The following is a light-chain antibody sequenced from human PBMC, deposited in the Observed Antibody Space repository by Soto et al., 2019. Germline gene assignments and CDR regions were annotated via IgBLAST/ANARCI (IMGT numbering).Light chain of an antibody. Sequence: EIVLTQSPGALSLSPGERATLSCRASQSVTSNHLAWFQQKPGQAPRLLIYHASTRATGIPDRFSGSGSGTDFTLTIDRLEPEDFAVYYCQQYGGSAYTFGRGTKLEIK. CDR1: QSVTSNH. CDR2: HAS. J-gene: IGKJ2*01. V-gene: IGKV3-20*01. CDR3: QQYGGSAYT.